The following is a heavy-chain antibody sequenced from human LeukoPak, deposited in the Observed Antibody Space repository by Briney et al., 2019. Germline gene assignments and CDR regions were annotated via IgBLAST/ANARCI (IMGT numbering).Heavy chain of an antibody. Sequence: GGSLRLSCAASGFTFDDYAMHWVRQVPGKGLEWVSGISWNSGSIGYADSVKGRFTISRDNAKNSLYLQMNSPRAEDTALYYCARGHRYSSTTRYFDYWGQGTLVTVSS. CDR3: ARGHRYSSTTRYFDY. V-gene: IGHV3-9*01. J-gene: IGHJ4*02. D-gene: IGHD6-19*01. CDR1: GFTFDDYA. CDR2: ISWNSGSI.